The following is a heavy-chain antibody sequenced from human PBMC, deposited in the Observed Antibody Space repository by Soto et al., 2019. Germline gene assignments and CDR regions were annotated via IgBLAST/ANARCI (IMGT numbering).Heavy chain of an antibody. CDR2: MNPNSGNT. CDR3: ARDLVVVAATPAVLFDP. CDR1: GYTFTSYD. J-gene: IGHJ5*02. Sequence: ASVKVSCKASGYTFTSYDINWVRQATGQGLEWMGWMNPNSGNTGYAQKFQGRVTMTRNTSISTAYMELSSLRSEDTAVYYCARDLVVVAATPAVLFDPWGQGTLVTVSA. D-gene: IGHD2-15*01. V-gene: IGHV1-8*01.